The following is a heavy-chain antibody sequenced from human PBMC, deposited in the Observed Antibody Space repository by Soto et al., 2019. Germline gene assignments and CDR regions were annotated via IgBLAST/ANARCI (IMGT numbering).Heavy chain of an antibody. D-gene: IGHD2-2*01. CDR1: GFTFSSYA. J-gene: IGHJ4*02. CDR2: ISGSGGST. CDR3: AKDLHPRSTSLSLFDY. Sequence: PGGSLRLSCAASGFTFSSYAMSWVRQAPGKGLEWVSAISGSGGSTYYADSVKGRFTISRDNSKNTLYLQMNSLRAEDTAVYYCAKDLHPRSTSLSLFDYWGQGTLVTVSS. V-gene: IGHV3-23*01.